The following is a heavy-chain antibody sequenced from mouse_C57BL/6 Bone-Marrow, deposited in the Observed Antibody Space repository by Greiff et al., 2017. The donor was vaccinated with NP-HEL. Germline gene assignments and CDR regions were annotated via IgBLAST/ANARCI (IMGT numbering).Heavy chain of an antibody. V-gene: IGHV5-6*01. CDR2: ISSGGSYT. J-gene: IGHJ3*01. CDR3: ASSSTMVPN. CDR1: GFTFSSYG. Sequence: EVMLVESGGDLVKPGGSLKLSCAASGFTFSSYGMSWVRQTPDKRLEWVATISSGGSYTYYPDSVKGRFTISRDNAKNTLYLQMSSLKSEDTAMYYCASSSTMVPNGGQGNLVTVSA. D-gene: IGHD2-2*01.